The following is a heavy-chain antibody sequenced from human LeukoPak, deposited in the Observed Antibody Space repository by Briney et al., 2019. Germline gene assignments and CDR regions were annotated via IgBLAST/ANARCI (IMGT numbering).Heavy chain of an antibody. D-gene: IGHD6-6*01. J-gene: IGHJ4*02. V-gene: IGHV4-34*01. CDR1: GGSFSGYY. Sequence: SETLSLTCAVYGGSFSGYYWSWIRQPPGKGLVWIGEINHSRSTNYNPSLKSRVTISVDTSKNQFSLKLSSVTAADTAVYYCARGEYSSSSVNYWGQGTLVTVSS. CDR3: ARGEYSSSSVNY. CDR2: INHSRST.